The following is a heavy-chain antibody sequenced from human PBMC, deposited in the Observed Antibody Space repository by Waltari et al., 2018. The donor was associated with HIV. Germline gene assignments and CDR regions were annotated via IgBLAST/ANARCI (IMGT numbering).Heavy chain of an antibody. J-gene: IGHJ4*02. V-gene: IGHV1-18*01. CDR1: NYGFTRSG. CDR3: VRDGLDSGWFFGFNH. CDR2: INPNNGDT. D-gene: IGHD6-19*01. Sequence: QVHLVQSVAEVNKPAAPVRLSCRASNYGFTRSGISWVRPAPAKGLKWMGWINPNNGDTNFAQKFEDRVTMTTDTSTTTAYMELRSLRTDDTAIFYCVRDGLDSGWFFGFNHWAQGTLVTVSS.